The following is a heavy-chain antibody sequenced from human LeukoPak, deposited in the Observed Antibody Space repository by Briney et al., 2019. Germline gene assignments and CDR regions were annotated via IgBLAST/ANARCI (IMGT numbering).Heavy chain of an antibody. CDR2: SNHSGST. CDR1: GGSFSGYY. V-gene: IGHV4-34*01. D-gene: IGHD4-17*01. CDR3: ATSTTVTLQKQRGRAYYYYGMDV. J-gene: IGHJ6*04. Sequence: SETLSLTCAVYGGSFSGYYWSWIRQPPGKGLEWMGESNHSGSTNYNPSLKSRVTISVDTSKNQFSLKLSSVTAADTAVYYCATSTTVTLQKQRGRAYYYYGMDVWGKGTTVTVSS.